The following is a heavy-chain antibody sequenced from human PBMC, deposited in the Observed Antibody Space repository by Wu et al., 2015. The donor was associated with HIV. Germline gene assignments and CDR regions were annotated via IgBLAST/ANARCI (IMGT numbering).Heavy chain of an antibody. Sequence: QVQLVQSGAEVKKPGASVKVSCKASGYTFTSYGISWVRQAPGQGLEWMGWISAYNGNTNYAQKLQGRVTMTTDTSTSTAYMELRSLRSDDTAVYYCARDSYYYGSGSSNYYYYGMDVWGQGTTVTVSS. CDR3: ARDSYYYGSGSSNYYYYGMDV. J-gene: IGHJ6*02. CDR2: ISAYNGNT. CDR1: GYTFTSYG. V-gene: IGHV1-18*01. D-gene: IGHD3-10*01.